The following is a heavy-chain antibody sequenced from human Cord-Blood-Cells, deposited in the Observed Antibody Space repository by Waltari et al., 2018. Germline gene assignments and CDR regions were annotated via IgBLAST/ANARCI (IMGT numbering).Heavy chain of an antibody. CDR1: GYTFTGYY. V-gene: IGHV1-2*02. J-gene: IGHJ4*02. D-gene: IGHD5-18*01. CDR3: ARGYHGVDTAMVTVLGY. CDR2: SNPDSGGT. Sequence: QVQLVQSGAEVKKPGASVKVSCKASGYTFTGYYMHWVRQAPGQGLEWMGWSNPDSGGTNYAQKFQGRGTMTSDTSISTAYMELSRLRSDDTAVYYCARGYHGVDTAMVTVLGYWGQGTLVTVSS.